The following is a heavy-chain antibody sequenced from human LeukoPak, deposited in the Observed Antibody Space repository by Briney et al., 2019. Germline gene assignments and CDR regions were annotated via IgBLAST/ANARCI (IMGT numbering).Heavy chain of an antibody. J-gene: IGHJ6*02. CDR1: GFTFSSYG. Sequence: GGSLRLSCAASGFTFSSYGMHWVCQAPGKGLEWVAVIWYDGSNKYYADSVKGRFTISRDNSKNTLYLQMNSLRAEDTAVYYCAKDILVCSSTSCYKSYYYYGMDVWGQGTTVTVSS. CDR2: IWYDGSNK. D-gene: IGHD2-2*02. CDR3: AKDILVCSSTSCYKSYYYYGMDV. V-gene: IGHV3-33*06.